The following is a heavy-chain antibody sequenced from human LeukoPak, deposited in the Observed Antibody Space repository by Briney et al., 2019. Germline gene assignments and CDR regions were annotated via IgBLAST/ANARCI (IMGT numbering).Heavy chain of an antibody. CDR1: GFTFSSYG. Sequence: GRSLRLSCAASGFTFSSYGMPWVRQAPGKGLEWVAVIWYDGSNKYYADSVKGRFTISRDNSKNTLYLQMNSLRAEDTAVYYCARENLEFDYWGQGTLVTVSS. V-gene: IGHV3-33*01. CDR3: ARENLEFDY. CDR2: IWYDGSNK. J-gene: IGHJ4*02. D-gene: IGHD1-1*01.